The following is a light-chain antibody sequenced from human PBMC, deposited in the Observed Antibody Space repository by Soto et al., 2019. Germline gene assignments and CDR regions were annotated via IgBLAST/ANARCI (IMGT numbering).Light chain of an antibody. CDR2: EVS. CDR3: SSYAGSNNLV. V-gene: IGLV2-14*01. J-gene: IGLJ3*02. Sequence: QSALTQPASVSGSPGQSVTISCTGTSSDIGGYNYVSWYQQLPGKAPKLIISEVSKRPSGVSKRFSGSKSANTASLTISGLQAADEADYYCSSYAGSNNLVFGGGTKVTVL. CDR1: SSDIGGYNY.